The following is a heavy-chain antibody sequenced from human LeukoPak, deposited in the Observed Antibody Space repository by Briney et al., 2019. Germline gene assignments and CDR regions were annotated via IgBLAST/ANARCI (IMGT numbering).Heavy chain of an antibody. CDR1: GGSFSGYY. CDR3: ARDGIAAAGSDGMDV. Sequence: PSETLSLTCAVYGGSFSGYYWSWIRQPPGKGREWIGEINHSGSTNYNPSLKSRVTISVDTSKNQFSLKLGSVTAADTAVYYCARDGIAAAGSDGMDVWGQGTTVTVSS. V-gene: IGHV4-34*01. J-gene: IGHJ6*02. D-gene: IGHD6-13*01. CDR2: INHSGST.